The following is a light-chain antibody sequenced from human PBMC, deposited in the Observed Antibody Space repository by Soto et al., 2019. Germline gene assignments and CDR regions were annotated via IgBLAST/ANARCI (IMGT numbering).Light chain of an antibody. Sequence: QSVLTQPASVSAGPGQKVTISCSGSTSNMGGNSVSWYQQLPGTAPKLLIYDDNKRPSGIPDRFSGSKCGTSATLGITGFQTGEEADYYCGSWDSSLSAYVFGTGTKATVL. CDR3: GSWDSSLSAYV. CDR2: DDN. CDR1: TSNMGGNS. V-gene: IGLV1-51*01. J-gene: IGLJ1*01.